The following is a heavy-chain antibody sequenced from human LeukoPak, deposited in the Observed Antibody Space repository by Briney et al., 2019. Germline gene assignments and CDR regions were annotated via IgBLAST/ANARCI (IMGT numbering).Heavy chain of an antibody. CDR3: ARNGAATDPFDY. D-gene: IGHD6-13*01. V-gene: IGHV4-4*07. Sequence: PSETLSLTCTVSGGSISSYYWSWIRQPAGKGLEWIGRVYTSGSTNYNPSLESRVTMSVDTSKNQFSLKLSSVTAADTAMYYCARNGAATDPFDYWGQGALVPVSS. CDR2: VYTSGST. J-gene: IGHJ4*02. CDR1: GGSISSYY.